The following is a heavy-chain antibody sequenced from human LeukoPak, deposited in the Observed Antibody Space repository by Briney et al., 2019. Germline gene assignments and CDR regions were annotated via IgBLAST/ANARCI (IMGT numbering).Heavy chain of an antibody. CDR1: GGSISSSSYY. D-gene: IGHD6-19*01. V-gene: IGHV4-39*07. CDR3: ARRIAVAGTVSFDY. CDR2: IYYSGST. Sequence: SETLSLTCTVSGGSISSSSYYWGWIRQPPGKGLEWIGSIYYSGSTYYNPSLKSRVTISVDTSKNQFSLKLSSVTAADTAVYYCARRIAVAGTVSFDYWGQGTLVTVSS. J-gene: IGHJ4*02.